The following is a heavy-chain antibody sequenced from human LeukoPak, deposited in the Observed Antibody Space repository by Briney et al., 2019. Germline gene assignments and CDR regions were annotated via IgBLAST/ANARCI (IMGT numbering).Heavy chain of an antibody. CDR1: GFTFSNYA. CDR3: ARESYFYRAVDY. Sequence: GGSLRLSCAASGFTFSNYAMRWVRQAPGKGLEWVSGISGSGDSTYYADSVKGRFTISRDNSKNTLYLQMNSLRAEDTAVYYCARESYFYRAVDYWGQGTLVTVSS. V-gene: IGHV3-23*01. J-gene: IGHJ4*02. CDR2: ISGSGDST. D-gene: IGHD1-26*01.